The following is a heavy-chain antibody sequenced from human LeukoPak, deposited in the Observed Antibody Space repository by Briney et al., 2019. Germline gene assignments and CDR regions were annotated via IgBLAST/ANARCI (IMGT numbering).Heavy chain of an antibody. CDR1: GFTFSDYW. V-gene: IGHV3-7*01. D-gene: IGHD4-11*01. Sequence: GGSLRLSCAASGFTFSDYWMNWGRQAPGKGLEWVANVKNDGSEKYYVDSVKGRFTISRDNAKNTLFLQMSSLRVEDTAVYYCRGGHYSDYAWGQGALVTVSS. J-gene: IGHJ5*02. CDR3: RGGHYSDYA. CDR2: VKNDGSEK.